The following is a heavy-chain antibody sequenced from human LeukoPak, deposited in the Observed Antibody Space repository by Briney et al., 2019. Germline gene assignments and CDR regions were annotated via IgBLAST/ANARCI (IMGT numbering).Heavy chain of an antibody. Sequence: GGSLRLSCAASGFTVSSNYMSWVRQAPGKGLEWVSVIYSGCSTYYADSVKGRFTIPRDNSKNTLYLQMNSLRAEDTAVYYCAREPGDYFDYWGQGTLVTVSS. CDR3: AREPGDYFDY. D-gene: IGHD4-17*01. CDR1: GFTVSSNY. V-gene: IGHV3-53*01. CDR2: IYSGCST. J-gene: IGHJ4*02.